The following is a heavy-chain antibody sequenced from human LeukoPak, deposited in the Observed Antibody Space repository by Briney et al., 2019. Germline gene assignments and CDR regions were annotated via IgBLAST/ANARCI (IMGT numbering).Heavy chain of an antibody. CDR1: GYTFTGYY. Sequence: ASVKVSCKASGYTFTGYYMHWVRQAPGQGLEWLGWINPYSGGTNYAQKFQGRVAMTRDTSINTAYMELSRLTSDDTAVYYCANLVTVPEPKAVAVDYWGQGTLVTVSS. J-gene: IGHJ4*02. CDR3: ANLVTVPEPKAVAVDY. V-gene: IGHV1-2*02. D-gene: IGHD1-14*01. CDR2: INPYSGGT.